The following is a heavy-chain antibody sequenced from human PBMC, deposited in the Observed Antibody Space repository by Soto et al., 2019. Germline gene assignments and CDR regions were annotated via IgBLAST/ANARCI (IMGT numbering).Heavy chain of an antibody. V-gene: IGHV3-15*01. CDR3: TTTYCSSTSCYSRIYYYYYMDV. CDR2: IKSKTDGGTT. J-gene: IGHJ6*03. CDR1: GFTFSNAW. Sequence: GGSLRLSCAASGFTFSNAWMSWVRQAPGKGLEWVGRIKSKTDGGTTDYAAPVKGRFTISRDDSKNTLYLQMNSLKTEDTAVYYCTTTYCSSTSCYSRIYYYYYMDVWGKGTTVTVSS. D-gene: IGHD2-2*01.